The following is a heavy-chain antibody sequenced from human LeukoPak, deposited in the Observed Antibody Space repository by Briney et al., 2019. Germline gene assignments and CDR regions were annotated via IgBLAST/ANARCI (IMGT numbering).Heavy chain of an antibody. J-gene: IGHJ1*01. CDR1: GGSISSFY. CDR3: ARGVSYYDSSGYYNEYFQH. CDR2: IYYSGST. D-gene: IGHD3-22*01. Sequence: SETLSLTCTVSGGSISSFYWSWIRQPPGKGLEWIGYIYYSGSTNYNPSLKSRVTISVDTSKNQFSLKLSSVTAADTAVYYCARGVSYYDSSGYYNEYFQHWGQGTLVTVSS. V-gene: IGHV4-59*08.